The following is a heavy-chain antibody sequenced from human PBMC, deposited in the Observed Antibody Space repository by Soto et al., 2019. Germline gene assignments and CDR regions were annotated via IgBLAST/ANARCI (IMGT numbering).Heavy chain of an antibody. Sequence: SETLSLTCTVSGGSISSYYWSWIRQPPGKGLEWIGYIYYSGSTNYNPSLKSRVTISVDTSKNQFSRKLSSVTAADTAVYYCARVDCSSTSCYRKGYYYYMDVWGKGTTVTVSS. CDR1: GGSISSYY. CDR2: IYYSGST. CDR3: ARVDCSSTSCYRKGYYYYMDV. V-gene: IGHV4-59*01. J-gene: IGHJ6*03. D-gene: IGHD2-2*02.